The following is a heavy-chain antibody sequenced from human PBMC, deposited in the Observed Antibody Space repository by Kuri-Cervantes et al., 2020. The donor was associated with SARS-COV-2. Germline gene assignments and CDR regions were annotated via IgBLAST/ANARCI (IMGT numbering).Heavy chain of an antibody. CDR2: IYHSGST. CDR1: GGSISSGGYY. CDR3: ARDSRVGIAAAGLYY. J-gene: IGHJ4*02. Sequence: SETLSLTCTVSGGSISSGGYYWSWIRQPPGKGLEWIGYIYHSGSTYYNPSLKSRVTISVDRSKNQFSLKLSSVTAADTAVYYCARDSRVGIAAAGLYYWGQGTLVTVSS. D-gene: IGHD6-13*01. V-gene: IGHV4-30-2*01.